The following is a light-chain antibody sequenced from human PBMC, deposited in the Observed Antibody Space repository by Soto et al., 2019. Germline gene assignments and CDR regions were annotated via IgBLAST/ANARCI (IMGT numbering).Light chain of an antibody. CDR2: DDN. CDR3: CSYVGSSTSYV. Sequence: QSVLTQPASVSGSPGQSISISCAGISSDFGGYNYVSWYQQHPGKVPKLLIYDDNNRPSGVSTRFSGSKSGNTASLTISGLRAEDEADYYCCSYVGSSTSYVFGTGTKVTVL. J-gene: IGLJ1*01. V-gene: IGLV2-14*01. CDR1: SSDFGGYNY.